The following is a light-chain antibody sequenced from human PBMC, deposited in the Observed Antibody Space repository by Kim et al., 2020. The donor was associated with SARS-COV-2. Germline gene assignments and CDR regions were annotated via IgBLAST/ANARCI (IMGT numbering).Light chain of an antibody. CDR2: GAS. J-gene: IGKJ4*01. Sequence: LSPGERATLSCRASQSVSNCYLAWYQQKPGQAPRLLIYGASSRATGIPDRFSGSGSGKDFTFSISRLEPEDFAVYYCQQYGSSPLTFGGGNKLEI. CDR3: QQYGSSPLT. CDR1: QSVSNCY. V-gene: IGKV3-20*01.